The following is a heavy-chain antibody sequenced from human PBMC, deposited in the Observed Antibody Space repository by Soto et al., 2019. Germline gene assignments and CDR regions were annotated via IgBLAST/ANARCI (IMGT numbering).Heavy chain of an antibody. J-gene: IGHJ5*02. CDR2: TYYRSKWYN. CDR3: ARDFRVVVPAAPSNWFDP. CDR1: GYSVSSNSAA. D-gene: IGHD2-2*01. Sequence: PXQTLSLTCAISGYSVSSNSAAWNWIRQSPSRGLEWLGRTYYRSKWYNDYAVSVKSRITINPDTSKNQFSLQLNSVTPEDTAVYYCARDFRVVVPAAPSNWFDPWGQGTLVTVSS. V-gene: IGHV6-1*01.